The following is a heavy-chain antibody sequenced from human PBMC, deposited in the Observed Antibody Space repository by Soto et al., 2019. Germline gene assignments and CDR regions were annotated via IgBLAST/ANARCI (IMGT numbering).Heavy chain of an antibody. V-gene: IGHV3-7*01. J-gene: IGHJ6*02. CDR1: GFTFSSYW. Sequence: GGSLRLSCAASGFTFSSYWMSWVRQAPGKGLEWVANINHDGSGKYYVYSVKGRFTISRDNAKNSLYLQMNSLRAEDTAVYYCARDPDYYDSSGYYYYYGMDVWGQGTTVTVSS. CDR2: INHDGSGK. CDR3: ARDPDYYDSSGYYYYYGMDV. D-gene: IGHD3-22*01.